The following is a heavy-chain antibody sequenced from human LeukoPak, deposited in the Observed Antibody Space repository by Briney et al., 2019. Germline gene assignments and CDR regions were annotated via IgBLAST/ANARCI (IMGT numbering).Heavy chain of an antibody. Sequence: SLNISLNSSVFKFSRSGCTWVRQAPIKAQECIGWISAYNGNTNYAQKLQGRVTMTTDTSTSTAYMELRSLRSDDTAVYYCARDVPFYDSSGYCLDYWGQGTLVIVSS. CDR3: ARDVPFYDSSGYCLDY. D-gene: IGHD3-22*01. CDR1: VFKFSRSG. CDR2: ISAYNGNT. J-gene: IGHJ4*02. V-gene: IGHV1-18*01.